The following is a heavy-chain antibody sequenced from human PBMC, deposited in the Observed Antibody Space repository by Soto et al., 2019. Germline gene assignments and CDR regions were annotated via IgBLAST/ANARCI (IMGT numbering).Heavy chain of an antibody. CDR2: INPNTGNP. J-gene: IGHJ4*02. Sequence: SVKGSWKGAGWDFNSHSINWLRQAPGQGLEWMGWINPNTGNPTYEQGFTGRFVFSVDTSVSTVYLQIFSLKADDSAVYYCARDRASGSFDYWGQGTLVTVSS. CDR1: GWDFNSHS. V-gene: IGHV7-4-1*01. CDR3: ARDRASGSFDY. D-gene: IGHD1-26*01.